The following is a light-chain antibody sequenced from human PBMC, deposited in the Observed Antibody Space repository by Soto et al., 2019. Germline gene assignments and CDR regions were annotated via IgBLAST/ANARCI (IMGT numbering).Light chain of an antibody. CDR1: QSVSSN. CDR2: GAS. J-gene: IGKJ1*01. V-gene: IGKV3-15*01. CDR3: QQTDGFPQT. Sequence: EIVMTQSPATLSVSPGERATLSCRASQSVSSNLAWYQQKPGQAPRLLIYGASTRATGIPARFSGSGSGTEITLTISSLQSEDFAVYYCQQTDGFPQTFGQGTKVDIK.